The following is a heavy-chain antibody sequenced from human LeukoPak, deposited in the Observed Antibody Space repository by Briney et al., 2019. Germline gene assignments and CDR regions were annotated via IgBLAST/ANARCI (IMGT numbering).Heavy chain of an antibody. CDR3: ARPTVDTAMEYYFDY. CDR1: GYSFTSYW. CDR2: IDPSDSYT. Sequence: GESLKISCKGSGYSFTSYWISWVRQMPGKGLEWMGRIDPSDSYTNYSPSFQGHVTISADKSISTAYLQWSSLKASDTAMYYCARPTVDTAMEYYFDYWGQGTLVTVSS. D-gene: IGHD5-18*01. J-gene: IGHJ4*02. V-gene: IGHV5-10-1*01.